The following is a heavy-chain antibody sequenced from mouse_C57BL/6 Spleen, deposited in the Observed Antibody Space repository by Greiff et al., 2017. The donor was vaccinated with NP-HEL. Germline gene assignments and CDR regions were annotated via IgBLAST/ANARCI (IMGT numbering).Heavy chain of an antibody. CDR2: IYPRSGNT. Sequence: QVQLQQSGAELARPGASVKLSCKASGYTFTSYGISWVKQRTGQGLEWIGEIYPRSGNTYYNEKFKGKATLTADKSSSTAYMELRSLTSEDSAVYFCVYDQAWFAYWGQGTLVTVSA. CDR1: GYTFTSYG. CDR3: VYDQAWFAY. V-gene: IGHV1-81*01. J-gene: IGHJ3*01. D-gene: IGHD2-3*01.